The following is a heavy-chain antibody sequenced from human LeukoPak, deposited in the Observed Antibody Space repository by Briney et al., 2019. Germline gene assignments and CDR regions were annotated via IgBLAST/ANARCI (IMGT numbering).Heavy chain of an antibody. J-gene: IGHJ4*02. Sequence: GGSLRLSCAASGFTFSSYEMSWVRQAPGKGLEWVSAISGSGGSTYYADSVKGRFTISRDNSKNTLYLQMNSQRAEDTAVYYCARDSSRGVDSSGYWLFDYWGQGTLVTVSS. CDR2: ISGSGGST. D-gene: IGHD3-22*01. V-gene: IGHV3-23*01. CDR1: GFTFSSYE. CDR3: ARDSSRGVDSSGYWLFDY.